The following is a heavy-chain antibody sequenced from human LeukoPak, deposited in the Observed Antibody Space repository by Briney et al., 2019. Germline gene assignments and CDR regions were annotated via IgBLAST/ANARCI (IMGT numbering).Heavy chain of an antibody. J-gene: IGHJ4*02. CDR3: ARERGGILAAPTYYFDY. D-gene: IGHD2-15*01. Sequence: SETLSLTCTVSGGSISSSSYYWGWIRQPAGKGLEWIGRIYTSGSTNYNPSLKSRVTISVDTSKNQFSLKLSSVTAADTAVYYCARERGGILAAPTYYFDYWGQGTLVTVSS. CDR2: IYTSGST. V-gene: IGHV4-61*02. CDR1: GGSISSSSYY.